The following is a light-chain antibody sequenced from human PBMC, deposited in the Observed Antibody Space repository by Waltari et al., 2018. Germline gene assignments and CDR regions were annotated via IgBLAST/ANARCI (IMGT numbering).Light chain of an antibody. CDR1: QGISSY. Sequence: DIQLTQSQSFLSSSVGYRLTLTCRPSQGISSYLAWYQVRPGKAPKLLIYSASTLQSGVPSRFSGSGSGTDFTLTISSLQPEDLATYYCQQLNSYPLTFGGGTKLEIK. V-gene: IGKV1-9*01. CDR3: QQLNSYPLT. J-gene: IGKJ4*01. CDR2: SAS.